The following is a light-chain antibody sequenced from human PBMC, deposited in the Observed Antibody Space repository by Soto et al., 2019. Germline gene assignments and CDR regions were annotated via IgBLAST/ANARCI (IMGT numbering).Light chain of an antibody. V-gene: IGLV2-8*01. CDR3: SSYSGSSNWV. J-gene: IGLJ3*02. Sequence: QSALTQPHSASGSPGQSVAISCTGTSSDVGGYNYVSWYQHHPGKAPKLMIYEVSRRPSGVSDRFSGSKSGNTASLTVSGLQAEDEADYYCSSYSGSSNWVFGGGTKLTV. CDR2: EVS. CDR1: SSDVGGYNY.